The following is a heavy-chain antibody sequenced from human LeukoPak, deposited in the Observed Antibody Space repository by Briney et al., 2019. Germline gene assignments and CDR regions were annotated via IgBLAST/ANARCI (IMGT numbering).Heavy chain of an antibody. J-gene: IGHJ4*02. V-gene: IGHV1-18*01. D-gene: IGHD4-23*01. CDR3: ARDRESGNRQYYFDY. Sequence: GASVKVSCKASGYTFTSYGISWVRQVPGQGLEWMGWISAYTGNTNYAQNLQGRVTMTTDTSTRTAYMDLRSLRSDDTAVYYCARDRESGNRQYYFDYWGQGTLVTVSS. CDR1: GYTFTSYG. CDR2: ISAYTGNT.